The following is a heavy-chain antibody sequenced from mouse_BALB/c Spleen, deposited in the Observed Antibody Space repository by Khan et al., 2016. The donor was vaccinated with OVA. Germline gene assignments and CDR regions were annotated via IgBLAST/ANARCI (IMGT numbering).Heavy chain of an antibody. CDR2: INTGGHYT. D-gene: IGHD1-1*02. J-gene: IGHJ3*01. CDR1: GFTFSTYG. CDR3: ARRAYYYNSEAFAY. V-gene: IGHV5-6*01. Sequence: EVQLVESGGDLVKTGGSLKLSCAASGFTFSTYGMSWVRQTPDKRLEWVATINTGGHYTYYIDHVKGRSTITRDNAENILYLQMTSLRSEDTAIYYCARRAYYYNSEAFAYWGQGTMVTVSA.